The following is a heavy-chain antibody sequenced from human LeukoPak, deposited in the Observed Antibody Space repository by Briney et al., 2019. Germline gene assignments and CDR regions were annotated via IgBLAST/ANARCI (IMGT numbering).Heavy chain of an antibody. J-gene: IGHJ4*02. Sequence: PGGSLRLSCAASGFTFSSYAMSWVRQAPGKGLEWVSGISGSGGSTYYAESVKGRLTISRDNSKNTLYLQMNSLRAEGTAVYYCAKNKIYSNYPFDYWGQGTLVTVSS. CDR3: AKNKIYSNYPFDY. D-gene: IGHD4-11*01. V-gene: IGHV3-23*01. CDR1: GFTFSSYA. CDR2: ISGSGGST.